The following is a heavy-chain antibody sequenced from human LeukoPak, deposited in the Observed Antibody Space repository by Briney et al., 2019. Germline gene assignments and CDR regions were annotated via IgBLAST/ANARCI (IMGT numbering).Heavy chain of an antibody. CDR1: GFTFSSYW. D-gene: IGHD6-19*01. V-gene: IGHV3-9*03. Sequence: PGGSLRLSCAASGFTFSSYWMHWVRQAPGKGLVWVSGISWNSGSIGYADSVKGRFTISRDNAKNSLYLQMNSLRAEDMALYYCAKVAVAGTLPYYFDYWGQGTLVTVSS. J-gene: IGHJ4*02. CDR2: ISWNSGSI. CDR3: AKVAVAGTLPYYFDY.